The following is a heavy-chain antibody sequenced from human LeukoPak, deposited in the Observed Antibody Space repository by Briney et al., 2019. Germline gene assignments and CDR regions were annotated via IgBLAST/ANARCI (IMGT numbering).Heavy chain of an antibody. CDR2: IYYSGST. V-gene: IGHV4-59*01. CDR3: ASSPVVVTAIRGFFAFDI. CDR1: GGSISSYY. Sequence: SETLSLTCTVSGGSISSYYWSWIRQPPGKGLEWIGYIYYSGSTNYNPSLKSRVTISVDTSKNQFSLKLSSVTAADTAVYYCASSPVVVTAIRGFFAFDIWGQGTMVTVSS. J-gene: IGHJ3*02. D-gene: IGHD2-21*02.